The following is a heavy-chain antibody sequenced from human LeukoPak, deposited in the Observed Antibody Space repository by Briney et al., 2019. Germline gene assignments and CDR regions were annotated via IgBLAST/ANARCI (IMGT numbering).Heavy chain of an antibody. CDR1: GYTFTSSG. V-gene: IGHV1-18*01. Sequence: ASVKVSCKASGYTFTSSGISWVRQAPGQGLEWMAWISGYDGRTNYAQKFQDRVIVTTDTSTSTAYMELRSLRSDDTAVYYCARDWNYRGLDVWGQGTTVTVSS. CDR3: ARDWNYRGLDV. J-gene: IGHJ6*02. D-gene: IGHD1-7*01. CDR2: ISGYDGRT.